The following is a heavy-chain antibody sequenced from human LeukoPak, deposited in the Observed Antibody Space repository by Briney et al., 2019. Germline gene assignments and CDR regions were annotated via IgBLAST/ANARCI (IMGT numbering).Heavy chain of an antibody. D-gene: IGHD6-19*01. J-gene: IGHJ1*01. Sequence: GASVKVSCKASGYTFTSYGISWVRQAPGQGLEWMGWISAYNGNTNYAQKLQGRVTMTTDTSTSTAYMELRSLRSDDTAVYYCARGGKKALAGTRSSQYFQYWGQGTLVTVSS. CDR1: GYTFTSYG. V-gene: IGHV1-18*01. CDR2: ISAYNGNT. CDR3: ARGGKKALAGTRSSQYFQY.